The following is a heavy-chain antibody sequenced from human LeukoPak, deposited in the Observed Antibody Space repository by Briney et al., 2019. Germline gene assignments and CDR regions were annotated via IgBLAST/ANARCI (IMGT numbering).Heavy chain of an antibody. D-gene: IGHD3-22*01. CDR3: ARDRYYYDSSGYYVFDY. CDR2: IYYSGST. V-gene: IGHV4-59*01. J-gene: IGHJ4*02. CDR1: GGSISSYY. Sequence: SETLSLTCTVSGGSISSYYWSWIRQPPGKGLEWIGYIYYSGSTNYNPSLKSRVTISVDTSKNQFSLKLSSVTAADTAVYYCARDRYYYDSSGYYVFDYWGQGTLVTVSS.